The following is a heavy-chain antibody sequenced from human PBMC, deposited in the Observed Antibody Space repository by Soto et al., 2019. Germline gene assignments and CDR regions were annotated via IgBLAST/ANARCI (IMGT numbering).Heavy chain of an antibody. CDR1: GYTFTSYG. V-gene: IGHV1-18*01. J-gene: IGHJ4*02. CDR2: ISAYNGNT. CDR3: ARDLELEPGFDY. D-gene: IGHD1-1*01. Sequence: SVKVYCKASGYTFTSYGISWVRQAPVQGLEWMGWISAYNGNTNYAQKLQGRVTMTTDTSTSTAYMELRSLRSDDTAVYYCARDLELEPGFDYWGQGTLVTVSS.